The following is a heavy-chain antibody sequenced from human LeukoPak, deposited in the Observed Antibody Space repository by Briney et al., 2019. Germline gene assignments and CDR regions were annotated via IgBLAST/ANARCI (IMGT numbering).Heavy chain of an antibody. D-gene: IGHD2-15*01. CDR2: ISSDASIT. CDR3: ATSARTYIGSSLDY. CDR1: GFTFSSYW. V-gene: IGHV3-74*01. J-gene: IGHJ4*02. Sequence: GGSLRLSCAASGFTFSSYWMHWVRQDPGKGLVWVSRISSDASITSYADPVKGRFTISRDNAKNTLYLQMNSLRAEDTALYYCATSARTYIGSSLDYWGQGTLVTVSS.